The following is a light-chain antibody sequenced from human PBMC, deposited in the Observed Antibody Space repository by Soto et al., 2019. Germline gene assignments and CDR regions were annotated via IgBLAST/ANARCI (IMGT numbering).Light chain of an antibody. J-gene: IGKJ1*01. Sequence: GDRVTITCRASRSVDLWLAWYQQKPGKAPKLLIYDGSSLESGVPSRFSGSRSGTDFTLTISSLQPEDFATYYCLLDFSYFWAFGQGTKVDIK. CDR2: DGS. V-gene: IGKV1-5*01. CDR3: LLDFSYFWA. CDR1: RSVDLW.